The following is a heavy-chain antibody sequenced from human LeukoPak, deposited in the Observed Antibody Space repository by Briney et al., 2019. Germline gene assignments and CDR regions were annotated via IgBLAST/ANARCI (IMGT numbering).Heavy chain of an antibody. CDR2: IYSGGST. Sequence: GGSLSLPCATSGFTFSDYSMNWVRQAPGKGLEWVSVIYSGGSTYYADSVKGRFTISRDNSKNTLYLQMNSLRAQDTAVYYCARDGDSYGSGSFYPVPFNWGQGTLVTVSS. V-gene: IGHV3-66*01. D-gene: IGHD3-10*01. J-gene: IGHJ4*02. CDR3: ARDGDSYGSGSFYPVPFN. CDR1: GFTFSDYS.